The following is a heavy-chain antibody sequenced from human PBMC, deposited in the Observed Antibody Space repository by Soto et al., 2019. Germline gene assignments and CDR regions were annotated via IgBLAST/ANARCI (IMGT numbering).Heavy chain of an antibody. D-gene: IGHD6-19*01. J-gene: IGHJ6*02. CDR1: GFTFSSYG. V-gene: IGHV3-30*18. CDR2: ISYDGSNK. CDR3: AKVRVGRIAVAGTYYYYGMDV. Sequence: GGSLRLSCAASGFTFSSYGMHWVRQAPGKGLEWVAVISYDGSNKYYADSVKGRFTISRDNSKNTLYLQMNSLRAEDTAVYYCAKVRVGRIAVAGTYYYYGMDVWGQGTTVTVSS.